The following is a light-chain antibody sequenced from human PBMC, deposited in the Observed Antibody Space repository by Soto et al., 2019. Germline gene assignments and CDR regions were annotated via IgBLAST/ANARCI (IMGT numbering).Light chain of an antibody. CDR1: QRASSGR. J-gene: IGKJ1*01. Sequence: IPLTKSTCTLSMPPPESAYLYCRASQRASSGRLAWYQQKPGQAPGLLIYGASSMASGIPDRFSGSGSGTDFTLTISRLQPDDYAVYYCQHYGHSLWAFGQGTKVDIK. CDR3: QHYGHSLWA. V-gene: IGKV3-20*01. CDR2: GAS.